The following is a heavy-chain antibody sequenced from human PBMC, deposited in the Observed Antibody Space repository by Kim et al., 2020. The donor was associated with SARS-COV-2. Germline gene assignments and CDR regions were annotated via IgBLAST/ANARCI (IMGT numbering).Heavy chain of an antibody. Sequence: SETLSLTCTLSGGSVNSSSHYWSWIRQPPGKGLEWIGYIYYNGITNYNPSLKSRVTISLDTSKNQFSLRLNSVTAADTAMYYCARWTYTPGRRPIDFWGQGALLSVSS. J-gene: IGHJ4*02. CDR1: GGSVNSSSHY. D-gene: IGHD3-10*01. V-gene: IGHV4-61*01. CDR3: ARWTYTPGRRPIDF. CDR2: IYYNGIT.